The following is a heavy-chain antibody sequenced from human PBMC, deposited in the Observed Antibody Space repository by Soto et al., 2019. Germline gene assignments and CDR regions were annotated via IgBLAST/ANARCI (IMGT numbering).Heavy chain of an antibody. V-gene: IGHV3-23*01. J-gene: IGHJ6*02. D-gene: IGHD3-16*01. CDR1: GFTFSSCA. CDR2: ISGSGGIT. CDR3: AKGITDTGGYYYYSMDV. Sequence: SLRLSCAASGFTFSSCAMGWVRRAPGKGLDGVSVISGSGGITYSEDSVKGRFTISRDNSKNLLYLQMNSLRAEDTAVYHRAKGITDTGGYYYYSMDVWGQGTEVTVSS.